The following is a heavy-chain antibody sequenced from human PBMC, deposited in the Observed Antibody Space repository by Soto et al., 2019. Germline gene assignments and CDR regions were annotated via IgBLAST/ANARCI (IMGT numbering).Heavy chain of an antibody. CDR3: ARDPVDTAMVKKAFDI. V-gene: IGHV3-7*01. CDR2: IKQDGSEK. D-gene: IGHD5-18*01. Sequence: EVQLVESGGGLVQPGGSLRLSCAASGFTFSSYWMSWVRQAPGKGLEWVANIKQDGSEKYYVDSVKGRFTISRDNAKNSLYLQMNSLRAEDTAVHYCARDPVDTAMVKKAFDIWGQGTMVTVSS. CDR1: GFTFSSYW. J-gene: IGHJ3*02.